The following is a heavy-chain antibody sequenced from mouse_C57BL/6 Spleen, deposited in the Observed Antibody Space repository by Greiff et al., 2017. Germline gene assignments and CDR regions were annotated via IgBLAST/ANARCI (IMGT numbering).Heavy chain of an antibody. CDR2: INPNYGTT. J-gene: IGHJ4*01. D-gene: IGHD1-1*01. V-gene: IGHV1-39*01. CDR1: GYSFTGYN. Sequence: EVQLQESGPELVKPGASVKISCKASGYSFTGYNMNWVKQSNGKSLEWIGVINPNYGTTSYNQKFKGKATLTVDQSSSTAYMQLNSLTSEDSAVYYCARSYYGSRVPHYYAMDYWGQGTSVTVSS. CDR3: ARSYYGSRVPHYYAMDY.